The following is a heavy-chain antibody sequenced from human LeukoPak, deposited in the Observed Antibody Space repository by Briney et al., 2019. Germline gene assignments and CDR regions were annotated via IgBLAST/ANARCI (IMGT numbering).Heavy chain of an antibody. CDR2: ISSSSSYI. Sequence: PGGSLRLSCAASGFTFSSYSMNWVRQAPGKGLEWVSSISSSSSYIYYADSVKGRFTISRDNAKNSLYLQMNSLKTEDTAVYYCTTDFPVVVRGVNDAFDIWGQGTMVTVSS. J-gene: IGHJ3*02. V-gene: IGHV3-21*03. D-gene: IGHD3-10*01. CDR1: GFTFSSYS. CDR3: TTDFPVVVRGVNDAFDI.